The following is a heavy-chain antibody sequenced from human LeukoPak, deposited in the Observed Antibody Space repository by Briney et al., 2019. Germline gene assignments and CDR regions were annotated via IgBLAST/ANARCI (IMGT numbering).Heavy chain of an antibody. D-gene: IGHD6-13*01. CDR1: GESFSGYY. J-gene: IGHJ4*02. CDR3: ARGSFPPYSSSWSRRPPNFDY. CDR2: INHSGST. V-gene: IGHV4-34*01. Sequence: SDTLSLTCAVYGESFSGYYWSWIRQPPGKGLEWIGEINHSGSTNYNQSPKSRVTISVDTSKNQFYQKLSSLTAADTAVYYCARGSFPPYSSSWSRRPPNFDYWGQGTLVTVSS.